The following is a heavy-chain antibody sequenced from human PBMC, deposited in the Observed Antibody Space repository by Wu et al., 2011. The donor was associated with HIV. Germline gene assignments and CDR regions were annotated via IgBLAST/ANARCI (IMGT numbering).Heavy chain of an antibody. V-gene: IGHV1-2*02. J-gene: IGHJ3*02. CDR2: INPNNGGT. CDR3: ARDRFAAADALDI. CDR1: GYTFTGYY. D-gene: IGHD6-13*01. Sequence: QVQLVQSGAEVRSLGPSVKVSCKASGYTFTGYYMYWVRQAPGQGLEWMGWINPNNGGTSYAQKFQGRVTMTRDTSTSTVYMELSSLRSEDTAVYYCARDRFAAADALDIWGQGTMVTVSS.